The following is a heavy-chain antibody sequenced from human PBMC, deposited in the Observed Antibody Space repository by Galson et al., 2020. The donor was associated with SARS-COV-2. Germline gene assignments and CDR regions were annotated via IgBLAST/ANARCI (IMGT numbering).Heavy chain of an antibody. D-gene: IGHD4-17*01. J-gene: IGHJ6*02. CDR2: IYTSGST. V-gene: IGHV4-61*02. Sequence: SETLSPTCTVSGGSISSGSYYWSWIRQPAGKGLEWIGRIYTSGSTNYNPSLKSRVTISVDTSKNQFSLKLSSVTAADTAVYYCARDLRMTTYRDYYGMDVWGQGTKVNVSS. CDR1: GGSISSGSYY. CDR3: ARDLRMTTYRDYYGMDV.